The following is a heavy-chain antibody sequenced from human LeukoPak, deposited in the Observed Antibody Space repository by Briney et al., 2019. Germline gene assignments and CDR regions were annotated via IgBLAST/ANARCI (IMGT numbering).Heavy chain of an antibody. Sequence: PSETLSLTCTVSGGSISSYYWSWIRQPPGKGLEWIGYIYYSGSTNYNPSLKSRVTISVDTSKNQFSLKLSSVTAADTAVYYCARRGRYCSSTSCYSNWFDPWGQGTLVTVSS. CDR3: ARRGRYCSSTSCYSNWFDP. V-gene: IGHV4-59*12. J-gene: IGHJ5*02. CDR1: GGSISSYY. D-gene: IGHD2-2*01. CDR2: IYYSGST.